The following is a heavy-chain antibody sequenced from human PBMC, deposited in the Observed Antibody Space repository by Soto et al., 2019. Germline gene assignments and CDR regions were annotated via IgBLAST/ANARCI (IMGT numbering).Heavy chain of an antibody. CDR2: IKSKTDGGTT. J-gene: IGHJ4*02. V-gene: IGHV3-15*07. CDR3: TTDREEGPKLERPYYFDY. D-gene: IGHD1-1*01. CDR1: GFTFSNAW. Sequence: GGSLRLSCAASGFTFSNAWMNWVRQAPGKGLEWVGRIKSKTDGGTTDYAAPVKGRFTISRDDSKNTLYLQMNSLKTEDTAVYYCTTDREEGPKLERPYYFDYWGQGTLVTVSS.